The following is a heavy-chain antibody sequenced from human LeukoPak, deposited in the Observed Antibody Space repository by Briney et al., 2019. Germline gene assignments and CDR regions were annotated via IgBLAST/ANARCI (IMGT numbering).Heavy chain of an antibody. D-gene: IGHD6-25*01. CDR1: GFTFTSYA. J-gene: IGHJ4*02. Sequence: PGRSLRLSCAASGFTFTSYAMRWVRQAPGKWPEWVSSITESGGATFYADSVRGRFTISRDNSKSTLYLQMNSLRVEDTAVYFCTRMSSGRYFDFWGQGTLVTVSS. V-gene: IGHV3-23*01. CDR2: ITESGGAT. CDR3: TRMSSGRYFDF.